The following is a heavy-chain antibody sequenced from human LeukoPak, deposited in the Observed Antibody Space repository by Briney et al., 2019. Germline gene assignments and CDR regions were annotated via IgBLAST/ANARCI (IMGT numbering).Heavy chain of an antibody. D-gene: IGHD1-14*01. CDR2: ISYNGGST. J-gene: IGHJ4*02. V-gene: IGHV3-64*04. Sequence: GGSLRLSCSASEFTFSTYAMHWVRQAPGKGLECVSGISYNGGSTYYADSVKGRFTISRDNAKNSLYLQMNSLRAEDTAVYYCARDHSEPGVFFDYWGQGTLVTVSS. CDR3: ARDHSEPGVFFDY. CDR1: EFTFSTYA.